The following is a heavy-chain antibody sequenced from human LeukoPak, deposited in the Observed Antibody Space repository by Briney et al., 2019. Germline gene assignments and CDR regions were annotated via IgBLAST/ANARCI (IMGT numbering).Heavy chain of an antibody. CDR1: GGSISSGSYY. CDR3: ARDVRRYYYDSSGYYIRHYYYYMDV. D-gene: IGHD3-22*01. J-gene: IGHJ6*03. CDR2: IYTSGST. Sequence: SETLSLTCTVSGGSISSGSYYWSWIRQPAGKGLEWIGRIYTSGSTNYNPSLKSRVTISVDTSKNQFSLKLSSVTAADTAVYYCARDVRRYYYDSSGYYIRHYYYYMDVWGKGTTVTVSS. V-gene: IGHV4-61*02.